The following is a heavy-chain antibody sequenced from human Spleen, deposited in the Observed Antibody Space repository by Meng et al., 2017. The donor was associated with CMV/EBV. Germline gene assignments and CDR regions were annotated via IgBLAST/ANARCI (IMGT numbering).Heavy chain of an antibody. D-gene: IGHD5-12*01. Sequence: GESLKISCAASGFTFSSYWMSWVRQAPGKGLEWVANIKQDGSEKYYVDSVKGRFTISRDNAKNSLYLQMNSLRAEDTAVYYCARDPGGYDLWGQGTLVTVSS. J-gene: IGHJ5*02. CDR3: ARDPGGYDL. V-gene: IGHV3-7*01. CDR2: IKQDGSEK. CDR1: GFTFSSYW.